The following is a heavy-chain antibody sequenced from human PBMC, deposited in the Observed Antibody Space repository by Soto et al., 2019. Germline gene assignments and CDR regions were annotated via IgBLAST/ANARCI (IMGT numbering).Heavy chain of an antibody. CDR2: IYPGDSDT. J-gene: IGHJ6*02. CDR1: GYSFTSYW. D-gene: IGHD1-26*01. Sequence: PGESLKISCQGSGYSFTSYWIGWVRQMPGKGLEWMGIIYPGDSDTRYSPSFQGQVTISADKSISTAYLQWSSLKASDTAMYYCARGAGNSQDYYYYGMDVWGQGTTVTVSS. CDR3: ARGAGNSQDYYYYGMDV. V-gene: IGHV5-51*01.